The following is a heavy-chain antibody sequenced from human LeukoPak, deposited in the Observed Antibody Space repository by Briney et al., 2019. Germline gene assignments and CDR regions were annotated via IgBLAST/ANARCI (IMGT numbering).Heavy chain of an antibody. J-gene: IGHJ4*02. Sequence: PGGSLRLSCAASGFTFSSYAMSWVRQAPGKGLEWVSAISGSGGSTYYADSVKGRFTISRDNSKNTLYLQMNSLRAEDTAVYYCAKPLNYDFWSGIDYWGQGTLVTVSS. D-gene: IGHD3-3*01. CDR1: GFTFSSYA. V-gene: IGHV3-23*01. CDR2: ISGSGGST. CDR3: AKPLNYDFWSGIDY.